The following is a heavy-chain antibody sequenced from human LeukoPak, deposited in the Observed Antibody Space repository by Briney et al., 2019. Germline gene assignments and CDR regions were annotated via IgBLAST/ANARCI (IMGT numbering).Heavy chain of an antibody. V-gene: IGHV3-23*01. Sequence: GGSLRFSCLASGFTFNNYPMTWVRQAPGKGLEWVSAISENGGDRKYAASVKGRFTISRDNSKNTLYLQMNSLRVEDTAIYYCGKDWKVDYWGQGTLVSVPS. CDR3: GKDWKVDY. CDR2: ISENGGDR. CDR1: GFTFNNYP. J-gene: IGHJ4*02. D-gene: IGHD1-1*01.